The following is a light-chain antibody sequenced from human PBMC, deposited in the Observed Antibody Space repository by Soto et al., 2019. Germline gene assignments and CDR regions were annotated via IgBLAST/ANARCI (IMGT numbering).Light chain of an antibody. CDR3: QQVKSFLTLT. CDR2: KAS. Sequence: DIHMTQSPSTLSASVGHVVTITCRASQSISRWLAWYQQKPVKAPKLLIYKASSLESGVPSRFRGSGSGTDFTLTISSLKTEDFANYYCQQVKSFLTLTFGGGTKVDIK. CDR1: QSISRW. V-gene: IGKV1-5*03. J-gene: IGKJ4*01.